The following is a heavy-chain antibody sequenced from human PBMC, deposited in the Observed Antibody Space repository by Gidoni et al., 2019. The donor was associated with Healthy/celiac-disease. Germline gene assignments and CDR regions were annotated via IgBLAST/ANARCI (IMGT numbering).Heavy chain of an antibody. Sequence: EVQLLESGGGLVQPGGSLRPSCAASGFTFSSYAMSWVRQAPGKGLEWVSAISGSGGSTYYADSVKGRFTISRDNSKNTLYLQMNSLRAEDTAVYYCAKRWDYGVGATPPAHYWYFDLWGRGTLVTVSS. D-gene: IGHD1-26*01. CDR3: AKRWDYGVGATPPAHYWYFDL. CDR2: ISGSGGST. CDR1: GFTFSSYA. J-gene: IGHJ2*01. V-gene: IGHV3-23*01.